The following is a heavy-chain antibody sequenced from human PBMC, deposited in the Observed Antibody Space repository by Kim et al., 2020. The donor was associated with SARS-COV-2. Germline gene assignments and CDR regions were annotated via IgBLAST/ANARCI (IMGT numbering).Heavy chain of an antibody. CDR1: GSTFTDYW. Sequence: GESLKISCKGSGSTFTDYWIGWVRQMPGKGLEWMGIIYPGDSDTRYNPSLQGQVTISADKSISTAYLQWSSLKASDTAIYYCARSPYGSVGIFNIFRPDQWGQGTLVTVSS. D-gene: IGHD3-3*02. J-gene: IGHJ4*02. CDR3: ARSPYGSVGIFNIFRPDQ. V-gene: IGHV5-51*01. CDR2: IYPGDSDT.